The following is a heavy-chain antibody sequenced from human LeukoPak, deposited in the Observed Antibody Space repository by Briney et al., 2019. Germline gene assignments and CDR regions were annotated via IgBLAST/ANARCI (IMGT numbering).Heavy chain of an antibody. CDR3: VRDWGGGDDY. J-gene: IGHJ4*02. V-gene: IGHV3-9*01. CDR1: GFTFDDYA. CDR2: ISWNSGSM. D-gene: IGHD3-10*01. Sequence: GGSLRLSCAASGFTFDDYAMHWVRQAPGKGLEWVSGISWNSGSMDYADSVKGRFTISRDNAKNSLYLQMNSLRAEDTAVYYCVRDWGGGDDYWGQGTLVTVSS.